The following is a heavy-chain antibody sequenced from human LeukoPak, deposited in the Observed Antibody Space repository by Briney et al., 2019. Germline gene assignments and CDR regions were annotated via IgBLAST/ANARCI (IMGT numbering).Heavy chain of an antibody. CDR3: ARLDTAMVPY. D-gene: IGHD5-18*01. Sequence: SETLSLTCTVSGGSISSYYWSWIRQPPGKGLEWIGSIYYSGSTYYNPSLKGRVTISVDTSKNQFSLKLSSVTAADTAVYYCARLDTAMVPYWGQGTLVTVSS. J-gene: IGHJ4*02. CDR1: GGSISSYY. CDR2: IYYSGST. V-gene: IGHV4-39*01.